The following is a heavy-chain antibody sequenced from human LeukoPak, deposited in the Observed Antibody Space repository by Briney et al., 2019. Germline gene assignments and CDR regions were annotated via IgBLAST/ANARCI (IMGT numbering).Heavy chain of an antibody. J-gene: IGHJ2*01. D-gene: IGHD2-15*01. Sequence: SETLSLTCAVSGGSISSGGYSWSWIRQPPGKGLEWIGYIYHSGSTYCNPSLKSRVTISVDRSKNQFSLKLSSVTAADTAVYYCASQYCSGGSCNRGAWYFDLWGRGTLVTVSS. CDR2: IYHSGST. CDR1: GGSISSGGYS. V-gene: IGHV4-30-2*01. CDR3: ASQYCSGGSCNRGAWYFDL.